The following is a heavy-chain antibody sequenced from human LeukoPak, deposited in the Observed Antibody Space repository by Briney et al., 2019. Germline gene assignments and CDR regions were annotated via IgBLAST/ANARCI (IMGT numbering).Heavy chain of an antibody. CDR1: GYTFTTYG. CDR2: ISTFNGNT. J-gene: IGHJ4*02. Sequence: ASVKVSCKASGYTFTTYGISWVRQAPGQGLEWMGWISTFNGNTNYEPKVQGRLTMTTDTSTRTAYMELRSLRSDDTAVYFCARDLAYCGGDCSYYFDYWGQGTLVTVSS. D-gene: IGHD2-21*02. V-gene: IGHV1-18*01. CDR3: ARDLAYCGGDCSYYFDY.